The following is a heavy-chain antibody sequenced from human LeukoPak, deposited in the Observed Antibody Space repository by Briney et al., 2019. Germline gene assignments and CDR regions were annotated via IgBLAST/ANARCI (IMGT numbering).Heavy chain of an antibody. CDR3: ARGDRYCSGGSCRYYFDY. V-gene: IGHV4-59*01. J-gene: IGHJ4*02. D-gene: IGHD2-15*01. CDR2: IYYSGST. CDR1: GGSISSYY. Sequence: PSETLSLTCTVSGGSISSYYWSWIRQPPGKGLEWNGYIYYSGSTNYNPSLKSRVTISVDTSKNQFSLKLSSVTAADTAVYYCARGDRYCSGGSCRYYFDYWGQGTLVTVSS.